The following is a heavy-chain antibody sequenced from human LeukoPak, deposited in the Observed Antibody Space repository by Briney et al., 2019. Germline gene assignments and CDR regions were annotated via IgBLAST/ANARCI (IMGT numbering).Heavy chain of an antibody. J-gene: IGHJ4*02. CDR1: GFIFSNYA. Sequence: GGSLRLSCAASGFIFSNYAMMWVRQSPGKGLEWVSTISGGGSDADYADSVKGRFTISRDNSKNTLHLQMNSLGAEDTARYYCAKPDYSGIDPYYFDKWGQGTLVTVSS. CDR3: AKPDYSGIDPYYFDK. V-gene: IGHV3-23*01. D-gene: IGHD1-26*01. CDR2: ISGGGSDA.